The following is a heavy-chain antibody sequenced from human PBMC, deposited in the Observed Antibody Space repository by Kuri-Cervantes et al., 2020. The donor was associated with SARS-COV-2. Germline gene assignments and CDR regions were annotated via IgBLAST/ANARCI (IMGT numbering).Heavy chain of an antibody. J-gene: IGHJ4*02. CDR2: MYHSGST. CDR3: ASRSRYYDSSGYPKGYY. CDR1: GGSISSSSYY. Sequence: ESLKISCTVAGGSISSSSYYWGWIRPPPGKGLEWIGRMYHSGSTYYHPSLKSRVTISVDTSKNQFSLKLSSVTAADTAVYYSASRSRYYDSSGYPKGYYWGQGTLVTVSS. D-gene: IGHD3-22*01. V-gene: IGHV4-39*07.